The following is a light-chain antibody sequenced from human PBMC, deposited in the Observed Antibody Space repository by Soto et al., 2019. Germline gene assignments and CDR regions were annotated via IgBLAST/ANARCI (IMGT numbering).Light chain of an antibody. CDR1: QDISNY. V-gene: IGKV1-9*01. Sequence: IQLTQSPSSLSASVGDRVTITCRASQDISNYLAWYQQKPGQAPKLLIYAASTLQSGVPSRFSGSGSGTDFTLTISSLQPEDFATYYCQQLNSFPFTFGPGTKVDIK. CDR3: QQLNSFPFT. J-gene: IGKJ3*01. CDR2: AAS.